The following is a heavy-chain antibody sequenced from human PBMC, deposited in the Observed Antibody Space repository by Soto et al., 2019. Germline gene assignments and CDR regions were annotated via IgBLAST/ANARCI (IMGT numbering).Heavy chain of an antibody. V-gene: IGHV4-39*01. CDR2: IYYSGST. Sequence: SETLSLTCTVSGGSISSSSYYWGWIRQPPGKGLEWIGSIYYSGSTYYNPSLKSRVTISVDTSKNQFGLKLSSVTAADTAVYYCVRAIVPAAESEGPSSIWFDPWSQGTRVTV. J-gene: IGHJ5*02. CDR1: GGSISSSSYY. CDR3: VRAIVPAAESEGPSSIWFDP. D-gene: IGHD2-2*01.